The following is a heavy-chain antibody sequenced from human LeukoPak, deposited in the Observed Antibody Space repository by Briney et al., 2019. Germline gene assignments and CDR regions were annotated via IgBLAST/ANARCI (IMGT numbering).Heavy chain of an antibody. D-gene: IGHD2-2*02. CDR2: INHSGST. Sequence: SETLSLTCAVCGGSFSGYYWSWIRQPPGKGLEWIGEINHSGSTNYNPSLKSRVTISVDTSKNQFSLRLSSVTAADTAVYYCARGYCSSTSCYKGRGNYYMDVWGKGTTVTVSS. CDR1: GGSFSGYY. J-gene: IGHJ6*03. V-gene: IGHV4-34*01. CDR3: ARGYCSSTSCYKGRGNYYMDV.